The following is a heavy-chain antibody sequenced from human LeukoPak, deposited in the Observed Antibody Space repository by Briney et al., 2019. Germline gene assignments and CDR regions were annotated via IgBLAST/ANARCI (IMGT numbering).Heavy chain of an antibody. CDR3: ARDNSSGWSDFHYYGMDV. CDR2: ISSGGSPT. D-gene: IGHD6-19*01. CDR1: GFTFSSYS. V-gene: IGHV3-48*01. J-gene: IGHJ6*02. Sequence: GGSLRLSCAASGFTFSSYSMNWVRQAPGKGLEWISYISSGGSPTYYADSVKGRFVISRDSAKNSLYPRMSSLRAEDTAVYYCARDNSSGWSDFHYYGMDVWGQGTTVIVSS.